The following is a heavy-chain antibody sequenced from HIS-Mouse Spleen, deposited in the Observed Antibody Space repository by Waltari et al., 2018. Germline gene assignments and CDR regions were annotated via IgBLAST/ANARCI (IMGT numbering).Heavy chain of an antibody. J-gene: IGHJ3*02. CDR3: AKDLTNQFPDAFDI. CDR1: GFTFSSYG. Sequence: QVQLVESGGGVVQPGRSLRLSCAASGFTFSSYGMHWVRQAPGKGLEWVAVIWYDGSNKYYADSVKGRFTISRDNSKNTLYLQMNSLRAEDTAVYYCAKDLTNQFPDAFDIWGQGTMVTVSS. D-gene: IGHD2-21*01. CDR2: IWYDGSNK. V-gene: IGHV3-33*06.